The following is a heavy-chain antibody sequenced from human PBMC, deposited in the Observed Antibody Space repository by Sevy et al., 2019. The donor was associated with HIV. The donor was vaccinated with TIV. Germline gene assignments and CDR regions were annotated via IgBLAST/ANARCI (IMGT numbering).Heavy chain of an antibody. CDR3: TRDPTEVIAVAGNWYDS. Sequence: GGSLRLSCKASGFTFGDYAMSWFRQAPGKGLEWVGFIRNKAYDGTTEYAASVKGRFTISRDDSKSIAYLQMNSLKTEETAVYYCTRDPTEVIAVAGNWYDSWGQGTLVTVSP. CDR2: IRNKAYDGTT. D-gene: IGHD6-19*01. J-gene: IGHJ5*01. V-gene: IGHV3-49*03. CDR1: GFTFGDYA.